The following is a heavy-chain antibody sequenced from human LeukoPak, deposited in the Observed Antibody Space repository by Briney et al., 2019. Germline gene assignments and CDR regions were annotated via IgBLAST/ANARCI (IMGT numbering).Heavy chain of an antibody. D-gene: IGHD2/OR15-2a*01. V-gene: IGHV3-21*01. J-gene: IGHJ6*03. CDR2: IRSYSSYI. CDR1: GFTSDTYN. CDR3: ARFSEVYYYVDV. Sequence: GGSLRLSCAGSGFTSDTYNFNWVRQAPGKGLEWVASIRSYSSYIYYADSVKGRFTISRDDAKKSLYLQMNSLTAEDTAVYFCARFSEVYYYVDVWGTGTTVTVSS.